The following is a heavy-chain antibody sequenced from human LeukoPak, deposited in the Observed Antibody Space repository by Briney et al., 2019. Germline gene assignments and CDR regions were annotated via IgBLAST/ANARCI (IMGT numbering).Heavy chain of an antibody. Sequence: SETLSLTCTVPGGSISSYYWSSIRQPPARGLERIGHNYYSRSTNYNPSLKSRVTISVDTSKNQFSLKLSSVTAADTDVYYCARGPSITMIRGGQWYYYMDVWGKGTTVTISS. CDR3: ARGPSITMIRGGQWYYYMDV. CDR1: GGSISSYY. J-gene: IGHJ6*03. CDR2: NYYSRST. D-gene: IGHD3-10*01. V-gene: IGHV4-59*01.